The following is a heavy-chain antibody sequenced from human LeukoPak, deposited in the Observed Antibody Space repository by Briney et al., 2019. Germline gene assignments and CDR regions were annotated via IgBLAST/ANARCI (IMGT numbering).Heavy chain of an antibody. J-gene: IGHJ4*02. Sequence: SETLSLTCTVSGGSISSYYWSWIRQPPGKGLEGIAYISDIGSINYNPSLKSRVTISLDTSKNQFSLKLSSVTAADTAVYYCAGHHPRNTVDFWGQGTLGTVS. CDR3: AGHHPRNTVDF. CDR2: ISDIGSI. CDR1: GGSISSYY. V-gene: IGHV4-59*08. D-gene: IGHD2/OR15-2a*01.